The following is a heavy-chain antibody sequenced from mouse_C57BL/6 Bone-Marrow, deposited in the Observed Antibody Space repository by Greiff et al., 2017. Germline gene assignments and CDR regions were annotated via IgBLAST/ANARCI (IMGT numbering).Heavy chain of an antibody. CDR1: GFTFSSYA. CDR2: ISDGGSYT. CDR3: ARECYDGYCQFAC. Sequence: EVQLVESGGGLVKPGGSLKLSCAASGFTFSSYALSWVRQTPEKRLEWVATISDGGSYTYYPGNVKGRFTISRDTAKNNLYLQLGDLKSEDTAMFYCARECYDGYCQFACWGPGSLVTVSA. V-gene: IGHV5-4*01. D-gene: IGHD2-3*01. J-gene: IGHJ3*01.